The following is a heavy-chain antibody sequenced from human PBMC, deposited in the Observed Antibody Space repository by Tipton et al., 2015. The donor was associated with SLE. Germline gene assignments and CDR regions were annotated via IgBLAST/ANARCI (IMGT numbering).Heavy chain of an antibody. Sequence: TLSLTCTVSDYSITSSYYWGWIRQSPGRGLEWIGYIYYREGTNYSPSLKSRVTISGDTSKNQFSLKLSSVTAADTAVYYCARHNGYSSSWYYYYGMDVWGQGTTVTVSS. D-gene: IGHD6-13*01. J-gene: IGHJ6*02. V-gene: IGHV4-59*08. CDR3: ARHNGYSSSWYYYYGMDV. CDR1: DYSITSSYY. CDR2: IYYREGT.